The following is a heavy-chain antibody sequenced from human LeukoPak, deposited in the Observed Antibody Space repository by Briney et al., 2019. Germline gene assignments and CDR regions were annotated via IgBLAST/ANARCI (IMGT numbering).Heavy chain of an antibody. CDR3: ARGYSSSFHDAFDI. J-gene: IGHJ3*02. Sequence: PGGSLRLSCAASGFTFISYAMHWVCQAPGKGLEWVAVISYDGSNKYYADSVKGRFTISRDNSKNTLYLQMNSLRAEDTAVYYCARGYSSSFHDAFDIWGQGTMVNVSS. D-gene: IGHD6-13*01. V-gene: IGHV3-30-3*01. CDR1: GFTFISYA. CDR2: ISYDGSNK.